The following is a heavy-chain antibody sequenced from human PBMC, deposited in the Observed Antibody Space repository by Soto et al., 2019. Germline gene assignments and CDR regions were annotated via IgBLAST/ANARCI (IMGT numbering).Heavy chain of an antibody. D-gene: IGHD2-21*02. CDR3: ARIETGRVVTRPNWLDP. J-gene: IGHJ5*02. CDR2: ISAGNGNT. CDR1: GYTFTSYA. V-gene: IGHV1-3*01. Sequence: QVQLLQSGAEVKKPGASVKVSCKASGYTFTSYAIHWVRQAPGQRLEWMGWISAGNGNTKYSQNFQGRVTITRDTSASTVYMELSSLRSEDTAVYYCARIETGRVVTRPNWLDPWGQGTLVTVSS.